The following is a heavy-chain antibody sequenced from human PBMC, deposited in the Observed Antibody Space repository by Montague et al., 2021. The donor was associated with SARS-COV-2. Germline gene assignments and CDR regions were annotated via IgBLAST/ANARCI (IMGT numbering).Heavy chain of an antibody. V-gene: IGHV4-39*02. Sequence: SETLSLTCTVSGGSISSNNYYWDWIRQLPGKGLEWIGSIYDSGSTYYNPSLKSRVTISVDTSKNHFSLKLNSVTAADTAVYYCARRGRKLLPVATTIGGFDIWGQGTMVTVSS. J-gene: IGHJ3*02. D-gene: IGHD5-12*01. CDR3: ARRGRKLLPVATTIGGFDI. CDR2: IYDSGST. CDR1: GGSISSNNYY.